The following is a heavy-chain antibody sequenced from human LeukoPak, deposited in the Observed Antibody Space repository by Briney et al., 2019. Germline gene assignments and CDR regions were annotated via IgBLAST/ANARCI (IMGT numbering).Heavy chain of an antibody. D-gene: IGHD5-12*01. CDR1: GFTFDDYA. V-gene: IGHV3-9*01. CDR2: ISWNSGSI. CDR3: ARGYSGYDMDAFDI. Sequence: GRSLRLSCAASGFTFDDYAMHWVRQAPGKGLEWVSGISWNSGSIGYADSVKGRFTISRDNSKNTLYLQMNSLRAEDTAVYYCARGYSGYDMDAFDIWGQGTMVTVSS. J-gene: IGHJ3*02.